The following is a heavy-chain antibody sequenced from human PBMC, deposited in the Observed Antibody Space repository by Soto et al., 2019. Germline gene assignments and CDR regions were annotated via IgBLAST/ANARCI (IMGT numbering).Heavy chain of an antibody. CDR2: IIPIFGTA. CDR1: GGTFSSYA. J-gene: IGHJ6*02. V-gene: IGHV1-69*01. CDR3: ARDCSGGSCYFDYYYGMDV. D-gene: IGHD2-15*01. Sequence: QVQLVQSGAEVKKPGSSVKVSCKASGGTFSSYAISWVRQAPGQGLEWMGGIIPIFGTANYAQKFQGRVTITADESTSTAYMELSSLRSEDKAVYYCARDCSGGSCYFDYYYGMDVWGQGTTVTVSS.